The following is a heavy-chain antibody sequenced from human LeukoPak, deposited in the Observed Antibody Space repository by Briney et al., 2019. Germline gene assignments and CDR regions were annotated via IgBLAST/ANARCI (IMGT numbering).Heavy chain of an antibody. CDR2: ISSSGSTI. Sequence: GGSLRLSCAASGFTFSSYEMNWVRQAPGKGLEWVSYISSSGSTIYYADSVKGRFTISRDNAKNSLYLQMNSLRVEDTAVYYCARYRPRTTKGGGFDYWGQGTLVTVSS. D-gene: IGHD2-15*01. CDR1: GFTFSSYE. V-gene: IGHV3-48*03. CDR3: ARYRPRTTKGGGFDY. J-gene: IGHJ4*02.